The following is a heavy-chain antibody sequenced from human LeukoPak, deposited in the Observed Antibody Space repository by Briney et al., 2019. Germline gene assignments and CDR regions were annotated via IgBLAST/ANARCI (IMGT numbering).Heavy chain of an antibody. CDR1: GGSFSGYY. Sequence: SETLCLTCAVYGGSFSGYYWSWIRQPPGKGLEWIGEINHSGSTNYNPSLKSRVTISVDTSKNQFSLKLSSVTAADTAVYYCAIRSDYYGMDVWGQGTTVTVSS. CDR3: AIRSDYYGMDV. CDR2: INHSGST. V-gene: IGHV4-34*01. J-gene: IGHJ6*02.